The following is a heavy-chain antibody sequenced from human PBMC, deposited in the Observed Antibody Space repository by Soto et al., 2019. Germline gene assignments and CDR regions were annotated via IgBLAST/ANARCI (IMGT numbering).Heavy chain of an antibody. CDR3: ARGAPGYSSSWYGDYYYGMDV. V-gene: IGHV3-74*01. CDR1: GFTFSSYW. J-gene: IGHJ6*02. Sequence: PGESLKISCAASGFTFSSYWMHWVRQAPGKGLVWVSRINSDGSSTSYADSVKGRFTISRDNAKNTLYLQMNSLRAEDTAVYYCARGAPGYSSSWYGDYYYGMDVWGQGTTVTVSS. D-gene: IGHD6-13*01. CDR2: INSDGSST.